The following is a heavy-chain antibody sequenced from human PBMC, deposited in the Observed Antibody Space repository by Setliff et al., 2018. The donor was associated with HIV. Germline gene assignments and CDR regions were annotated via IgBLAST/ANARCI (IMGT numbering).Heavy chain of an antibody. D-gene: IGHD3-10*01. CDR2: FTSYNNQA. CDR3: ARGGDPPYYFLGMDV. Sequence: ASVKVSCKISGYTLTAYGLNWVRQAPGQGPEWMGWFTSYNNQAEYAPKFQGRVTMTIEKSTSTAYMELRNLKYDDTAVYYCARGGDPPYYFLGMDVWCQGTTGTVSS. J-gene: IGHJ6*02. CDR1: GYTLTAYG. V-gene: IGHV1-18*01.